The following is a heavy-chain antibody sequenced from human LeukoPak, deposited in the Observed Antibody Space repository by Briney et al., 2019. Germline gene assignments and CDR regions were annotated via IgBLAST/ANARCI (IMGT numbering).Heavy chain of an antibody. D-gene: IGHD6-19*01. Sequence: SETLSLTCAVSGYSISSGYYWGWIRQPPGKGLEWIGSIYHSGGTYYNPSLKSRVTISVDTSKNQFSLKLSSVTAADTAVYYCARASSGWYAGGYFDYWGQGTLVTVSS. CDR3: ARASSGWYAGGYFDY. J-gene: IGHJ4*02. CDR2: IYHSGGT. CDR1: GYSISSGYY. V-gene: IGHV4-38-2*01.